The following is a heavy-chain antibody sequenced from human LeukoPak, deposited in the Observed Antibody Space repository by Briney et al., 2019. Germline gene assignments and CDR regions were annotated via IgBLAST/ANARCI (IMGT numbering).Heavy chain of an antibody. CDR1: GGSISSYY. V-gene: IGHV4-4*07. CDR2: IYTSGST. J-gene: IGHJ4*02. CDR3: ARQGYYDSSGYYLFDY. D-gene: IGHD3-22*01. Sequence: SETLSLTCTVSGGSISSYYWSWIRQPAGKGLEWIGRIYTSGSTNYNPSLKSRVTMSVDTSKNQFSLKLSSVTAADTAVYYCARQGYYDSSGYYLFDYWGQGTLVTVSS.